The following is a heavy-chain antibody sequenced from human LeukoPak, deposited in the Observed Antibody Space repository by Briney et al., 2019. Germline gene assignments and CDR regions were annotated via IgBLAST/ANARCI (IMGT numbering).Heavy chain of an antibody. V-gene: IGHV4-4*07. CDR3: ASSSRYCSGGSCYSSAFDI. J-gene: IGHJ3*02. CDR2: IYTSGST. CDR1: GGSLSSYY. Sequence: SETLSLTCTVSGGSLSSYYWSWIRQPAGKGLEWIGRIYTSGSTNYNPSLKSRVTMSVDTSKNQFSLKLSSVTAADTAVYYCASSSRYCSGGSCYSSAFDIWGQGTMVTVSS. D-gene: IGHD2-15*01.